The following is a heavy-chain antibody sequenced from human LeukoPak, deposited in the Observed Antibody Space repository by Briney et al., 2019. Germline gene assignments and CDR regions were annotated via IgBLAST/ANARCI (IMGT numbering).Heavy chain of an antibody. CDR2: IDGRGTNT. CDR3: AKDIHILTDY. Sequence: GGSLRLSCAASGFTFSDYWMHWVRQAPGKGLVWVSRIDGRGTNTGYADSVRGRFTISKDNAKNTVSLQLNSLRPEDTVVYYCAKDIHILTDYWGQGTLVTVSS. CDR1: GFTFSDYW. J-gene: IGHJ4*02. D-gene: IGHD2-21*01. V-gene: IGHV3-74*01.